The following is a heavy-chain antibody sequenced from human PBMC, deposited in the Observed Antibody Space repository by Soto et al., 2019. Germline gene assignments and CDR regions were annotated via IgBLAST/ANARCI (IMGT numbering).Heavy chain of an antibody. D-gene: IGHD3-10*01. V-gene: IGHV4-30-4*01. CDR3: ARDWFGDYYGMDV. CDR2: IYYSGST. Sequence: SETLSLTCTVSGGSISSCYYYWSWIRQPPGKGLEWIGYIYYSGSTYYNPSLKSRVTISVDTSKNQFSLKLSSVTAADTAVYYCARDWFGDYYGMDVWGQGTTVTVSS. J-gene: IGHJ6*02. CDR1: GGSISSCYYY.